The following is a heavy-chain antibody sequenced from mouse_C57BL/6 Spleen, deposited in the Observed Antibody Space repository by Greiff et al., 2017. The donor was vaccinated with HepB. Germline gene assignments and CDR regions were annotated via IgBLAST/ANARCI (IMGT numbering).Heavy chain of an antibody. CDR2: INYDGSST. V-gene: IGHV5-16*01. CDR3: ARDGYLDY. Sequence: EVMLVESEGGLVQPGRSMKLSCTASGFTFSDYYMAWVRQVPEKGLEWVANINYDGSSTYYLDSLKSRFIISRDNAKNILYLQMSSLKSEDTATYYCARDGYLDYWGQGTTLTVSS. CDR1: GFTFSDYY. J-gene: IGHJ2*01.